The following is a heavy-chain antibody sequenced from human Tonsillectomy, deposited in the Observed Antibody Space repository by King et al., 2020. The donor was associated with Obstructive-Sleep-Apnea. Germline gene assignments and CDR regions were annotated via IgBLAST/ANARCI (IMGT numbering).Heavy chain of an antibody. CDR2: IYYIGST. J-gene: IGHJ3*02. CDR1: GGSISSSSYY. V-gene: IGHV4-39*07. D-gene: IGHD1-26*01. CDR3: AFRVGGAFDI. Sequence: QLQESGPGLVKPSETLSLTCTGSGGSISSSSYYWGWIRQPPGKGLEWIGGIYYIGSTYYNPSPKSRVPISVDTSKNQFSLKLGSVTAADTAVYYCAFRVGGAFDIWGQGTMVTVSS.